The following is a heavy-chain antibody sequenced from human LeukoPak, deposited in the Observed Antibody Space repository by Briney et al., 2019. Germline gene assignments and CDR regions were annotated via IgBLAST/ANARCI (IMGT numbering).Heavy chain of an antibody. D-gene: IGHD3-10*01. Sequence: GGSLRLSCAASGFTFSSYAMSWVRQAPGKGLEGVSAISGSGGSTYYADSVKGRFTISRDNSKNTLYLQMNSLRAEDTAVYYCAKDLRGYYGSGSPSGFDYWGQGTLVTVSS. V-gene: IGHV3-23*01. CDR1: GFTFSSYA. CDR3: AKDLRGYYGSGSPSGFDY. J-gene: IGHJ4*02. CDR2: ISGSGGST.